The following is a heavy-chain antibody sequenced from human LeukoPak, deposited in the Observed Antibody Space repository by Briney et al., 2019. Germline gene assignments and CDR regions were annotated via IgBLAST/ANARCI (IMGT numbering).Heavy chain of an antibody. CDR2: IYSGGST. CDR1: GFTVSSNY. CDR3: ARAPGWVGAYGPPPYYFDY. V-gene: IGHV3-53*01. J-gene: IGHJ4*02. D-gene: IGHD1-26*01. Sequence: GGSLRLSCAASGFTVSSNYMSWVRQAPGKGLEWVSVIYSGGSTYYADSVKGRFTISRDNSKNTLYLQMNSLRAEDTAVYYCARAPGWVGAYGPPPYYFDYWGQGTLSPSPQ.